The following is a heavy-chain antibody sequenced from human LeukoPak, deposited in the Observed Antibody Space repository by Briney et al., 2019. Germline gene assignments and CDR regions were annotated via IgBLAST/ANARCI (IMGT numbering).Heavy chain of an antibody. CDR1: GYSINSGYH. Sequence: PSETLSLTCSVSGYSINSGYHWGWIRQPPGKGLEWIAIMHHTGSTHYNPSLQGRVTISIDTSKNHFSLKLSSVTAADTAVYYCAREMGTTVTDYFDYWGQGTLVTVSS. V-gene: IGHV4-38-2*02. D-gene: IGHD4-17*01. J-gene: IGHJ4*02. CDR3: AREMGTTVTDYFDY. CDR2: MHHTGST.